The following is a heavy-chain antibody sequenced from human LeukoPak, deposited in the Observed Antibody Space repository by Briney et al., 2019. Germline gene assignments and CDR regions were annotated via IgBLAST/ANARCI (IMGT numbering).Heavy chain of an antibody. CDR1: GFTVSSNY. V-gene: IGHV3-53*01. D-gene: IGHD2-15*01. Sequence: PGGSLRLSCAASGFTVSSNYMNWVRQAPGKGLEWVSVIYSGGSTYYADSVKGRFTISRDNSKNTLYLQINSLRAEDTAVYYCARGRRYCSGGSCYSKANYYYYYMDVWGKGTTVTIPS. CDR2: IYSGGST. J-gene: IGHJ6*03. CDR3: ARGRRYCSGGSCYSKANYYYYYMDV.